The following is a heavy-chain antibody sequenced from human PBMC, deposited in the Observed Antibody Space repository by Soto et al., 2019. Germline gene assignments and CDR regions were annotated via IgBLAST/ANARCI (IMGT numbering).Heavy chain of an antibody. J-gene: IGHJ6*02. CDR1: GESGSSNSSA. D-gene: IGHD2-2*02. CDR2: TYYRSKWYN. V-gene: IGHV6-1*01. Sequence: SQTLSLPCAISGESGSSNSSAWNWIRQSPSRGLEWLGRTYYRSKWYNDYAVSVKSRITINPDTSKNQFSLQLNSVTPEDTAVYYCARLEDIVVVPAAITYGMDVWGQGTTVTVSS. CDR3: ARLEDIVVVPAAITYGMDV.